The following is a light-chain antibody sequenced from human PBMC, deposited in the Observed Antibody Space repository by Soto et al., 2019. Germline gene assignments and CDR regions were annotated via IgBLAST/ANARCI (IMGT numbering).Light chain of an antibody. CDR3: QSYDNTLSASV. V-gene: IGLV1-40*01. CDR1: SSNIGAGHV. CDR2: GSS. Sequence: QSVLTQPPSVSVAPGQRVTISCTGSSSNIGAGHVVHWYQQFPGRAPNLLIYGSSNRPSGVPDRFSGSKSGTSASLAITGLQAEDEADYYCQSYDNTLSASVFGGGTKVTVL. J-gene: IGLJ2*01.